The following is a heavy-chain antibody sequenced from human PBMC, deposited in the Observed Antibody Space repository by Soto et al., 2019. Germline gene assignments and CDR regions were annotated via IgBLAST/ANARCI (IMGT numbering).Heavy chain of an antibody. CDR3: ARGGYSYGRDYGMDV. Sequence: XETLSLTCSVAGCPISSYYWSWIRQPPEKGLEWIGYIYYSGSTNYNPSLKSRVTMSLDTSKNQFSLKLTSLTAADTAVYYCARGGYSYGRDYGMDVWGQGTTATVSS. CDR1: GCPISSYY. V-gene: IGHV4-59*01. J-gene: IGHJ6*02. D-gene: IGHD5-18*01. CDR2: IYYSGST.